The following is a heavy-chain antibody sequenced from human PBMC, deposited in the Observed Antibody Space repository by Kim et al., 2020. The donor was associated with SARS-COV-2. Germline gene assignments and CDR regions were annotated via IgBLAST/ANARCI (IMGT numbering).Heavy chain of an antibody. Sequence: SDTLSLTCAVYGGSFSGYYWSWIRQPPGKGLEWIGEINHSGSTNYNPSLKSRVTISVDTSKNQFSLKLSSVTAADTAVYYCARGFDDYGDYVLDSGYYYYYGMDVWGQGTTVTVSS. CDR3: ARGFDDYGDYVLDSGYYYYYGMDV. V-gene: IGHV4-34*01. J-gene: IGHJ6*02. CDR1: GGSFSGYY. D-gene: IGHD4-17*01. CDR2: INHSGST.